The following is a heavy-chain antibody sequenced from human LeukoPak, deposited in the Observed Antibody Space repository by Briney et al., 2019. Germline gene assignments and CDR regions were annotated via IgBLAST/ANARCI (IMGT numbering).Heavy chain of an antibody. V-gene: IGHV3-21*01. CDR2: ISGPSSHT. J-gene: IGHJ4*02. CDR3: ARELISWHDY. CDR1: GFTFSGFA. D-gene: IGHD3-16*01. Sequence: GGSLRLSCVASGFTFSGFAMIWFRQAPGKGLQWVSAISGPSSHTYYADSVRGRFTISRDNAKNSLYLQMNSLRAEDTAVYYCARELISWHDYWGQGTLVTVSS.